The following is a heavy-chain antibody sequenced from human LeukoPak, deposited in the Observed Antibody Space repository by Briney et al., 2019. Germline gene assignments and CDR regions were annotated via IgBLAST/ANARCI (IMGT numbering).Heavy chain of an antibody. CDR3: AREGGGCSSTSCYAGDFDY. V-gene: IGHV4-4*07. Sequence: SETLSLTCTVPGGSISSYYWSWIRQPAGKGLEWIGRIYTSGSTNYNPSLKSRVTMSVDTSKTQFSLKLSSVTAADTAVYYCAREGGGCSSTSCYAGDFDYWGQGTLVTVSS. CDR2: IYTSGST. J-gene: IGHJ4*02. D-gene: IGHD2-2*01. CDR1: GGSISSYY.